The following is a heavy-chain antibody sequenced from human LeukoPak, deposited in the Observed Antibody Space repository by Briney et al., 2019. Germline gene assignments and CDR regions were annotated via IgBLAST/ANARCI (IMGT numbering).Heavy chain of an antibody. Sequence: GGSLRLSCAGSGFTLRIYPMSCVRQAPGKGLERVSAISGSGGSTYYADSVKGRFTISRDNSKNTLYLQMNSLRAEDTAVYYCAKSTIVLMVYDAFDIWGQGTMVTVSS. CDR1: GFTLRIYP. CDR3: AKSTIVLMVYDAFDI. V-gene: IGHV3-23*01. J-gene: IGHJ3*02. CDR2: ISGSGGST. D-gene: IGHD2-8*01.